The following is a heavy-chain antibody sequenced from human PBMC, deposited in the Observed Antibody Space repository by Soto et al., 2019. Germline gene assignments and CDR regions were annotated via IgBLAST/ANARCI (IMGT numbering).Heavy chain of an antibody. J-gene: IGHJ3*02. CDR2: IYWDGDK. D-gene: IGHD3-10*01. CDR1: GLSLITSGVG. V-gene: IGHV2-5*02. CDR3: ARRQNSLVRGANAFDI. Sequence: QITLKESGPTLVKPTQTLTLTCTFSGLSLITSGVGVGWIRQPPGKALEWLALIYWDGDKRYSPSLKSKLTSTKDTSKKQGVLTMTNMDPVDTGTYYCARRQNSLVRGANAFDIWGQGTMVTVSS.